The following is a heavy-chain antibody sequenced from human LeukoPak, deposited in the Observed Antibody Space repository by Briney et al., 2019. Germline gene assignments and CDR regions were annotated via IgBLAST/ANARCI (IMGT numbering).Heavy chain of an antibody. Sequence: SGGSLRLSCAASGFTFSSYAMSWVRQAPGKGLEWVGRIKSKTDGGTTDYAAPVKGRFTISRDDSKNTLYLQMNSLKTEDTAVYYCTTDLTFWSGYYNYYYYYYMDVWGKGTTVTVSS. CDR2: IKSKTDGGTT. CDR3: TTDLTFWSGYYNYYYYYYMDV. J-gene: IGHJ6*03. CDR1: GFTFSSYA. V-gene: IGHV3-15*01. D-gene: IGHD3-3*01.